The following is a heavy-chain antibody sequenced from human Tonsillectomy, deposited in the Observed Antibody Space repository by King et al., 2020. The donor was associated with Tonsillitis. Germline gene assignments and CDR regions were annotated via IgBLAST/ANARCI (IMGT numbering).Heavy chain of an antibody. CDR3: ARDLIEGAYYYYYMDV. CDR2: ISSSGSTI. CDR1: GFIFSSYS. D-gene: IGHD3-16*01. V-gene: IGHV3-48*01. J-gene: IGHJ6*03. Sequence: VQLVESGGGLVQPGGSLRLSCAASGFIFSSYSMQWVRQAPGKGLEWVSYISSSGSTIYYADSVKGRFTISRDNAKNSLYLQMNSLRAEDTAVYYCARDLIEGAYYYYYMDVWGKWTTVTVSS.